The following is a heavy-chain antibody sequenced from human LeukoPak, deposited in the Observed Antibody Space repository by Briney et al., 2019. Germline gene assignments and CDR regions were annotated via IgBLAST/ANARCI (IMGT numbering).Heavy chain of an antibody. Sequence: AASLQISCKASSYSFTSYWICWGRQMPRKRLEWMGIIYSGDSDTSYSPSFQGQVTISADKSISTAYLQWSSLKASDTAMYYSAGRTWHGSGSLYGMDVWGQGTTVPVSS. V-gene: IGHV5-51*01. D-gene: IGHD3-10*01. CDR2: IYSGDSDT. CDR1: SYSFTSYW. J-gene: IGHJ6*02. CDR3: AGRTWHGSGSLYGMDV.